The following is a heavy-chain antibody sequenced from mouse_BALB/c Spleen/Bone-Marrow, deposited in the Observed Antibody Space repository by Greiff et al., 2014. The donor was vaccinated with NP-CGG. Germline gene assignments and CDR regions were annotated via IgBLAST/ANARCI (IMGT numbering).Heavy chain of an antibody. D-gene: IGHD3-1*01. Sequence: VQLQQSGTVLARPGASVKMSCKASGYTFTSYWMHWVNQRPGQGLEWIGTIYPGKSDTTYNQKFKGKAKLTAVTSTSTAYMELSSLTNEDSAVYYCTTLARNYFDYWGQGTTLTVSS. CDR3: TTLARNYFDY. CDR1: GYTFTSYW. CDR2: IYPGKSDT. J-gene: IGHJ2*01. V-gene: IGHV1-5*01.